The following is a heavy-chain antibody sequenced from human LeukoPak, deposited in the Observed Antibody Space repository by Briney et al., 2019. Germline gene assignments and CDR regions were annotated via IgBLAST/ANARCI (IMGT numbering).Heavy chain of an antibody. V-gene: IGHV3-7*04. CDR3: ARGRGMDV. Sequence: PGGSLRLSCAASGFTFSFSWMTWVRQAPGKGLEWVSNIKPDGSEKYYVDSVKGRFTISRDNAKNSLYLQMNSLRAEDTAVYSCARGRGMDVWGQGTTVTVSS. CDR2: IKPDGSEK. J-gene: IGHJ6*02. CDR1: GFTFSFSW.